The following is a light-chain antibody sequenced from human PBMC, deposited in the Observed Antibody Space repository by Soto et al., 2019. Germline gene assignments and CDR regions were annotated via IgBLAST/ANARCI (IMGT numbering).Light chain of an antibody. J-gene: IGKJ1*01. V-gene: IGKV1-39*01. CDR1: QNIKKF. CDR3: QQSYSSPQT. Sequence: DIQMTQSPSSLSAFVGDRVTITALASQNIKKFLNWYQHQSGKAPKLLIFDASNFLSGVPARFSGSGSGTDFSLTISGLQPEDFATYYCQQSYSSPQTFGQGTKVDIK. CDR2: DAS.